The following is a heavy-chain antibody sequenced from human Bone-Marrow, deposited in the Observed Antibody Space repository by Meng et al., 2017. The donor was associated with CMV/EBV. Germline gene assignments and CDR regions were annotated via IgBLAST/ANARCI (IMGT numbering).Heavy chain of an antibody. CDR3: ARDAVGRKSSGWYDY. CDR2: IYYSGST. J-gene: IGHJ4*02. V-gene: IGHV4-61*01. D-gene: IGHD6-19*01. Sequence: SETLSLTCTVSGGSVSSGSYYWSWIRQPPGKGLEWIGYIYYSGSTNYNPSLKSRVTISVDTSKNQFSLKLSSVTAADTAVYYCARDAVGRKSSGWYDYWGQGTLVTVSS. CDR1: GGSVSSGSYY.